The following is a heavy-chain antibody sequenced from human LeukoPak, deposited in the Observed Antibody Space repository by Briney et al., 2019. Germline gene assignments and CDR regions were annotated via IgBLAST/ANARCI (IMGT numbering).Heavy chain of an antibody. CDR1: GFTVSSNY. Sequence: GGSLRLSCAASGFTVSSNYMSWVRQAPGKGLEWVSYISSSGSTIYYADSVKGRFTISRDNAKNSLYLQMNSLRAEDTAVYYCARDSGNWNYGYYYMDVWGKGTTVTVSS. V-gene: IGHV3-11*01. CDR2: ISSSGSTI. CDR3: ARDSGNWNYGYYYMDV. J-gene: IGHJ6*03. D-gene: IGHD1-20*01.